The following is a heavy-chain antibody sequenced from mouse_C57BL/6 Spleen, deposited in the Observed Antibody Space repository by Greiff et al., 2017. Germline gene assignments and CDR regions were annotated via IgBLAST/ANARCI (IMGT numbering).Heavy chain of an antibody. V-gene: IGHV1-22*01. CDR3: ARSLDYDYYWYFDV. J-gene: IGHJ1*03. D-gene: IGHD2-4*01. CDR1: GYTFTDYN. Sequence: VQLQQSGPELVKPGASVKMSCKASGYTFTDYNMHWVKQSHGKSLEWIGYINPNNGGTSYNQKFKGKATLTVNKSSSTAYMELRSLTSEDSAVYYCARSLDYDYYWYFDVWGTGTTVTVSS. CDR2: INPNNGGT.